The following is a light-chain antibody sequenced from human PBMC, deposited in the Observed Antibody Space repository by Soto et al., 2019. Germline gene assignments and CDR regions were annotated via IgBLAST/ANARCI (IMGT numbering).Light chain of an antibody. CDR1: QSVSSSY. CDR2: GAS. J-gene: IGKJ5*01. CDR3: QHYGNSPIT. Sequence: EIVLTQSPGTLSLSPGERATLSCRASQSVSSSYLAWYQQTPGQAPRLLIYGASSRATGITDRFSGSGSGTDFSLTISRLEPEDFAVYYCQHYGNSPITFGQGTRLEIK. V-gene: IGKV3-20*01.